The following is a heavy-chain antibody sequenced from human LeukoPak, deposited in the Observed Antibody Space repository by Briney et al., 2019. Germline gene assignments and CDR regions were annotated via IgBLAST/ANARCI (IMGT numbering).Heavy chain of an antibody. V-gene: IGHV3-30*02. CDR3: AKEKLRQPHRGGIFDY. D-gene: IGHD3-16*01. CDR1: GFTFSSYG. J-gene: IGHJ4*02. Sequence: PGGSLRLSCAASGFTFSSYGMHWVRQAPGKGLEWVAFIRYDGSNKYYADSVKGRFTISRDNSKNTLYLQMNSLRAEDTAVYYCAKEKLRQPHRGGIFDYWGQGTLVTVSS. CDR2: IRYDGSNK.